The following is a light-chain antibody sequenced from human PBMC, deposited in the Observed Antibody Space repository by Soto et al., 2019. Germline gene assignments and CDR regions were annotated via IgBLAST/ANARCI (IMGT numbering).Light chain of an antibody. Sequence: QSALTQPASVSASPGQSIAISCTGSSSDVGGYNHVSWYQQHPGKAPKLMIYDVSNRPSGVSNRFSGSKSGNTASLTISGLQAEDEADYYCSSYTSSTTYVFGAGTKVTV. CDR2: DVS. CDR1: SSDVGGYNH. J-gene: IGLJ1*01. CDR3: SSYTSSTTYV. V-gene: IGLV2-14*01.